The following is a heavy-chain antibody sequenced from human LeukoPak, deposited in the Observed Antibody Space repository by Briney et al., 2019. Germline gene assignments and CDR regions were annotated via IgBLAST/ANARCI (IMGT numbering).Heavy chain of an antibody. Sequence: AGGSLRLSCAASGFTLSSYWMHWVRQAPGKGLVWVSRINSDGSATIYADSVKGRFTFSRDNAKNTLHLQMNSLRVDDTAVYYCVREGAHIAAVGNYFDYWGQGTLVTVSS. V-gene: IGHV3-74*01. D-gene: IGHD6-13*01. CDR3: VREGAHIAAVGNYFDY. CDR1: GFTLSSYW. CDR2: INSDGSAT. J-gene: IGHJ4*02.